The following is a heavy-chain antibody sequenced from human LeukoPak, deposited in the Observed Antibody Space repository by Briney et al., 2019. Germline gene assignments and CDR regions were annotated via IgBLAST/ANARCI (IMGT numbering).Heavy chain of an antibody. CDR1: GFTFSSYW. V-gene: IGHV3-74*03. J-gene: IGHJ4*02. CDR3: ARDSSSWYYDY. Sequence: GGSLRLSCAASGFTFSSYWMHWVRQAPGKGLVWISCIKSDGSSTTYADPVKGRFTISRDNAKNTLHLQMNSLRAEDTAVYHCARDSSSWYYDYWGQGTLVAVSS. D-gene: IGHD6-13*01. CDR2: IKSDGSST.